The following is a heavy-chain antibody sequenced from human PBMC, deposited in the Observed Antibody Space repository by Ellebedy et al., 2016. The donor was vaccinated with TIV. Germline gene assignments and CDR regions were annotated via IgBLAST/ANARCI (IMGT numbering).Heavy chain of an antibody. CDR2: IRSKAYGGTT. CDR3: TRDLTTLAAAGTGIYYYTMDV. D-gene: IGHD6-13*01. V-gene: IGHV3-49*04. Sequence: GESLKISXPASGFTFGDYAMSWVRPAPGKGLEWVSFIRSKAYGGTTEYAASVKGRFTISRDDSKSIAYLQMNSLKAEDTAVYYCTRDLTTLAAAGTGIYYYTMDVWGQGTTVTVSS. J-gene: IGHJ6*02. CDR1: GFTFGDYA.